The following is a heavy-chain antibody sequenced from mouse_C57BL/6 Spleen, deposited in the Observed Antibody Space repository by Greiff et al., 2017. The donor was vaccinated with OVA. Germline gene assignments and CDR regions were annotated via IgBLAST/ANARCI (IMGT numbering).Heavy chain of an antibody. Sequence: VKLQQPGAELVRPGTSVKLSCKASGYTFTSYWMHWVKQRPGQGLEWIGVIDPSDSYTNYNQKFKGKATLTVDTSSSTAYMQLSSLTSEDSAVYYCARITTVEDYWGQGTTLTVSS. CDR3: ARITTVEDY. V-gene: IGHV1-59*01. J-gene: IGHJ2*01. CDR2: IDPSDSYT. CDR1: GYTFTSYW. D-gene: IGHD1-1*01.